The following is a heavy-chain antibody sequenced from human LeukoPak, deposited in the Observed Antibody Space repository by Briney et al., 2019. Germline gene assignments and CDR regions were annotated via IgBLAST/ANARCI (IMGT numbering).Heavy chain of an antibody. J-gene: IGHJ4*02. Sequence: PGGSLRLSCAASGFTFNSYATSWVRQAPGKGLEWVSSISSSGGSTYYADSVKGRFTISRDNSKNMLYLQMNSLRAEDTAIYYCVKGLSPGNSNWGGIDYWGQGTLVTVSS. CDR2: ISSSGGST. V-gene: IGHV3-23*01. CDR3: VKGLSPGNSNWGGIDY. CDR1: GFTFNSYA. D-gene: IGHD7-27*01.